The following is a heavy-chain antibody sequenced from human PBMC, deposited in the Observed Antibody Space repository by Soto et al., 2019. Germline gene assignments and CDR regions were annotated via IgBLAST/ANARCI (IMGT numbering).Heavy chain of an antibody. CDR1: GGSFSGYY. J-gene: IGHJ4*02. CDR3: ARILYYYDSSGSPTAICNDY. D-gene: IGHD3-22*01. CDR2: INHSGST. Sequence: SETLSLTCAVYGGSFSGYYWSWIRQPPGKGLEWIGEINHSGSTNYNPSLKSRVTISVDTSKNQFSLKLSSVTAADTAVYYCARILYYYDSSGSPTAICNDYWGQGTLVTVSS. V-gene: IGHV4-34*01.